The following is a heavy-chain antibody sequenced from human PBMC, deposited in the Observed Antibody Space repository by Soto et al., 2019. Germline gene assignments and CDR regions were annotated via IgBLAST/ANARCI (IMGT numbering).Heavy chain of an antibody. D-gene: IGHD3-16*01. CDR2: IVPSDSYT. J-gene: IGHJ6*02. V-gene: IGHV5-10-1*01. Sequence: GESLKISCKGSGYSFTSYWISWVRQMPGKGLEWMGRIVPSDSYTNYSPSFQGHVTISADKSISTAYLQWSRLKASDTAMYYCARHGGQQHSYYYYGMDVWGQGTTVTVSS. CDR3: ARHGGQQHSYYYYGMDV. CDR1: GYSFTSYW.